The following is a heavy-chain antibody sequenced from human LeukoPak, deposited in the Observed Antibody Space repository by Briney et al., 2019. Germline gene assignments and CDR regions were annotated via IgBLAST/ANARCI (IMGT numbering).Heavy chain of an antibody. CDR3: ARDGSEPWLQWLSYAFDI. CDR1: GFTFTTYW. D-gene: IGHD5-24*01. J-gene: IGHJ3*02. V-gene: IGHV3-30*03. CDR2: ISYDGSKK. Sequence: GGSLRLSCVASGFTFTTYWMHWVRQAPGKGLEWVAGISYDGSKKYSADSVEGRFTISRDNSKNTLYLQMNSLRAEDTAVYYCARDGSEPWLQWLSYAFDIWGQGTMVTVSS.